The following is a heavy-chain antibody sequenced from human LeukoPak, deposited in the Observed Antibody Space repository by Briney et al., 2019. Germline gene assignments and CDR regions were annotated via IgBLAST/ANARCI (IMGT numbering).Heavy chain of an antibody. V-gene: IGHV3-48*01. CDR2: ISSSSSTI. J-gene: IGHJ4*02. CDR3: ARGQACSSTSCYGFDY. D-gene: IGHD2-2*01. CDR1: GFTFSSHS. Sequence: GGSLRLSCAASGFTFSSHSMNWVRQAPGKGLEWVSYISSSSSTIYYADSVKGRFTISRDNAKNSLYLQMNSLRAEDTAVYYCARGQACSSTSCYGFDYWGQGTLVTVSS.